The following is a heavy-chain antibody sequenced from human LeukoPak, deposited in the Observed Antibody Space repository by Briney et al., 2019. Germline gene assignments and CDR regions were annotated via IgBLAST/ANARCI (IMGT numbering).Heavy chain of an antibody. CDR2: FDPEDGET. CDR3: AKGQGWEHSYYYYYMDV. D-gene: IGHD1-26*01. V-gene: IGHV1-24*01. Sequence: ASVKVSCKVSGYTLTELSMHWVRQAPGKGLEWMGGFDPEDGETIYAQKFQGRVTMTEDTSTDTAYMELSSLRAEDTAVYCCAKGQGWEHSYYYYYMDVWGKGTTVTISS. CDR1: GYTLTELS. J-gene: IGHJ6*03.